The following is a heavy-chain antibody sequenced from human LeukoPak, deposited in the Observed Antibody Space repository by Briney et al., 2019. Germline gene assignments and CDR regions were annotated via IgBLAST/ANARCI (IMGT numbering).Heavy chain of an antibody. CDR3: ARDGSSGGSPSFDY. Sequence: SETLSLTCTVSGGSISSYYWSWIRQPPGKGLEWIGYIYYSGSTNYNPSLKSRVTISVDTSKNQFSLKLSSVTAADTAVYYCARDGSSGGSPSFDYWGQGTLVTVSS. D-gene: IGHD6-19*01. CDR2: IYYSGST. CDR1: GGSISSYY. V-gene: IGHV4-59*01. J-gene: IGHJ4*02.